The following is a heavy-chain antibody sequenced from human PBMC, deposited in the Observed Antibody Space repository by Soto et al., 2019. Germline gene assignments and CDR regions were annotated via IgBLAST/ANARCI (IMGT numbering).Heavy chain of an antibody. CDR1: GLTFSSYG. V-gene: IGHV3-30*18. Sequence: PGGSLRLSCAASGLTFSSYGMHWVRQAPGKGLEWVAVISYDGSNKYYADSVKGRFTISRDNSKNTLYLQMNSLRAEDTAVYYCAKASGLTTAFWSGPSYYYYYMDVWGKGTTVTVSS. D-gene: IGHD3-3*01. CDR2: ISYDGSNK. J-gene: IGHJ6*03. CDR3: AKASGLTTAFWSGPSYYYYYMDV.